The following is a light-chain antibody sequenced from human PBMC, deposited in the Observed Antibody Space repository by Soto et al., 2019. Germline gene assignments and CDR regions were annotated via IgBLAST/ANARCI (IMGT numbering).Light chain of an antibody. CDR2: KAS. CDR3: QQYATYSPEWT. CDR1: QTISSW. V-gene: IGKV1-5*03. J-gene: IGKJ1*01. Sequence: IQVTHSPSTLSVTVEDKVTITCRASQTISSWLAWYQQKPGKAPKLLIYKASTLKSGVPSRFSGSGSGTEFTLTITSLHPDDFATYYCQQYATYSPEWTFAQRAKV.